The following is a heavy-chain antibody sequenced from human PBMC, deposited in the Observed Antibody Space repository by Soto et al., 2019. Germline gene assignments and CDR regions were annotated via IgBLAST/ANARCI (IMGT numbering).Heavy chain of an antibody. CDR1: GFSLSTSGVA. CDR2: IYWDDDN. Sequence: QITLKESGPTLVKPTQTLTLTCTFSGFSLSTSGVAVGWIRQPPGKALEWLALIYWDDDNRYSPSLKSRLTIXKXXSKNQVVLTMTNMDPVDTATYFCALCSTSSHWFDPWGQGTLVTVSS. V-gene: IGHV2-5*02. D-gene: IGHD6-13*01. CDR3: ALCSTSSHWFDP. J-gene: IGHJ5*02.